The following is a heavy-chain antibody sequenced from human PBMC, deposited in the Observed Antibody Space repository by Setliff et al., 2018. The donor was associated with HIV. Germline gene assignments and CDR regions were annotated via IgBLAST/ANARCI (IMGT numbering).Heavy chain of an antibody. CDR3: ATDPGYSSTWYSESFQH. J-gene: IGHJ1*01. D-gene: IGHD6-13*01. Sequence: VKVSCKISGYTLTELSIHWARQAPGKGLEWMANFDPEDGETFYAQKFQGRLTMTEDTSTDTAYMELSSLRSDDTAMYYCATDPGYSSTWYSESFQHWGQGTVVTVSS. CDR1: GYTLTELS. V-gene: IGHV1-24*01. CDR2: FDPEDGET.